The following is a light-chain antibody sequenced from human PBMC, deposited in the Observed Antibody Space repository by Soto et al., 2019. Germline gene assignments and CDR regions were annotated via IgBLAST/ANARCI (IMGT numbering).Light chain of an antibody. Sequence: DIQMTQSPSSLSASVGDRVTITCRASQSISSYLNWYQQKPGKAPKLLIYAASSLQSGVPSRFSGSGSGTDFTLTISSLQPEDFATYYCAQSYSTPWTFGQGPKVEIK. CDR2: AAS. CDR1: QSISSY. J-gene: IGKJ1*01. V-gene: IGKV1-39*01. CDR3: AQSYSTPWT.